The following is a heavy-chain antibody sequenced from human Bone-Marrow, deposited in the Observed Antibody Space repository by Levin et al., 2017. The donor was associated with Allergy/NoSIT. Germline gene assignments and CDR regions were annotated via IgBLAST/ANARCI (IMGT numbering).Heavy chain of an antibody. CDR3: SRLESRFGAAF. Sequence: GESLKISCAVSGFTVSNNYMSWVRQAPGKGLEWVSVIYSGGGIDYADSVKGRFTISRDNSENTVYLQMDNLRAEDTAVYYCSRLESRFGAAFWGKGTLVTVSS. CDR2: IYSGGGI. D-gene: IGHD4/OR15-4a*01. J-gene: IGHJ4*02. CDR1: GFTVSNNY. V-gene: IGHV3-53*01.